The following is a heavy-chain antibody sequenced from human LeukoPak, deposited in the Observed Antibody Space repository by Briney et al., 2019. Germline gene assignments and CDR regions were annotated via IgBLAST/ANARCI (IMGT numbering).Heavy chain of an antibody. Sequence: GGSLRLSCTASGFTFGDYAMSWVRQAPGKGLEWVGFIRSKAYGGTTEYAASVKGRFTISRDDSKSIAYLQMNGLKTEDTAVYYCTRDYNGDSSAFDYWGQGTLVTVSS. CDR1: GFTFGDYA. CDR3: TRDYNGDSSAFDY. V-gene: IGHV3-49*04. CDR2: IRSKAYGGTT. D-gene: IGHD3-22*01. J-gene: IGHJ4*02.